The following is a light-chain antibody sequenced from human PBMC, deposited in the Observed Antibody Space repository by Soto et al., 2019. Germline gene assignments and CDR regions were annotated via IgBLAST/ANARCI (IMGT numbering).Light chain of an antibody. CDR1: QSVSSKY. CDR3: QPYGSSPPWT. CDR2: GAS. Sequence: DIVLTQSPGTLSLSPGERATLSCRASQSVSSKYLAWYQQKPGQAPRLVFYGASSRANDIPDRFSGSGSGTDLTPTISRLEPADFAVYYCQPYGSSPPWTFGQGTKVDIK. J-gene: IGKJ1*01. V-gene: IGKV3-20*01.